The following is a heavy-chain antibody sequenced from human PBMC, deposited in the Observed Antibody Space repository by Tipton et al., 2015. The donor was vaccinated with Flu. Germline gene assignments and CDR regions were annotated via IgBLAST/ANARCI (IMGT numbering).Heavy chain of an antibody. D-gene: IGHD3-10*01. Sequence: LRLSCTVSGGSISSSSYYRGWIRQPPGKGLEWIGSIYYSGSTYYNPSLKSRVTISVDTSKNQFSLKLSSVTAADTAVYYCARDFRVLTRYFDLWGRGTLVTVSS. CDR1: GGSISSSSYY. CDR2: IYYSGST. J-gene: IGHJ2*01. V-gene: IGHV4-39*07. CDR3: ARDFRVLTRYFDL.